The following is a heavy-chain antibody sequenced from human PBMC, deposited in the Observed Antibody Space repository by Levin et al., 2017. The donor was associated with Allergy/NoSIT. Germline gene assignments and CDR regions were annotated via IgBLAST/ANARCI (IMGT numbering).Heavy chain of an antibody. CDR1: GFTFSDYT. D-gene: IGHD7-27*01. V-gene: IGHV3-23*01. CDR2: ISGRSDKI. CDR3: SSVTHPSWGLGPADF. J-gene: IGHJ3*01. Sequence: GESLKISCAASGFTFSDYTMNWIRQTPGKGLAWLSSISGRSDKIYYADSVKGRCTISRDNSKNTLFLQMNSLTADDTAVYYCSSVTHPSWGLGPADFWGQGTMVTVSS.